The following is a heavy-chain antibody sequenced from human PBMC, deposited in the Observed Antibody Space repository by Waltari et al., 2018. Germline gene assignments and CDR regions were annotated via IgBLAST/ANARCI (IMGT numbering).Heavy chain of an antibody. D-gene: IGHD3-22*01. CDR2: INHSGST. Sequence: QVQLQQWGAGLLKPSETLSLTCAVYGGSFSGYSWSWIRRPPGKGLEWIGEINHSGSTNYNPSLKSRVTISVDTSKNQFSLKLSSVTAADTAVYYCARAYDSSGYYYKRDAFDIWGQGTMVTVSS. CDR1: GGSFSGYS. V-gene: IGHV4-34*01. J-gene: IGHJ3*02. CDR3: ARAYDSSGYYYKRDAFDI.